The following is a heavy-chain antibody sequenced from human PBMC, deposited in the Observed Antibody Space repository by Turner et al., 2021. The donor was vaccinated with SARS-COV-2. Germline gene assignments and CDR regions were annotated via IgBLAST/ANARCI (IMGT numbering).Heavy chain of an antibody. CDR3: AGEVVVLTTTHYGMDV. Sequence: QLQLQESGPGLVKSSETLSLTCTVSVGSISSSRSYWGWTRQPPGKGLEWIGSSYNSGSTYYNPSLKSRITISVDTSKNQFSLKRSSVTAADTAVYYCAGEVVVLTTTHYGMDVWGQGTTVTVSS. V-gene: IGHV4-39*01. D-gene: IGHD1-26*01. CDR1: VGSISSSRSY. J-gene: IGHJ6*02. CDR2: SYNSGST.